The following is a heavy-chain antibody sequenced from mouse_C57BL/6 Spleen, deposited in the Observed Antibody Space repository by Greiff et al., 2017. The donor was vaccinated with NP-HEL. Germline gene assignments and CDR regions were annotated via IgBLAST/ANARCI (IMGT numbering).Heavy chain of an antibody. CDR2: IYWDDDK. CDR3: ARRYYYGSFDY. V-gene: IGHV8-12*01. CDR1: GFSLSTSGMG. Sequence: QVTLKVSGPGILQPSQTLSLTCSFSGFSLSTSGMGVSWIRQPTGKGLEWLAHIYWDDDKRYNPSLKSRLTNSKDTSRNQVFLKITSVDTADTATYYCARRYYYGSFDYWGQGTTLTVSS. J-gene: IGHJ2*01. D-gene: IGHD1-1*01.